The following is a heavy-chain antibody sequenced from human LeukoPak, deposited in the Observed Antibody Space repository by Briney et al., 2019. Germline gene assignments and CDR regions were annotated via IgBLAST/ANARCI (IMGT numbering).Heavy chain of an antibody. D-gene: IGHD2-21*02. V-gene: IGHV1-69*01. CDR2: IIPIFGTA. CDR3: ARGRYCGGDCYKYFDY. Sequence: PGGSLRLSCAASGFTFSSYAISWVRQAPGQGLEWMGGIIPIFGTANYAQKFQGRVTITADESTSTAYMELSSLRSEDTAVYYCARGRYCGGDCYKYFDYWGQGTLVTVSS. CDR1: GFTFSSYA. J-gene: IGHJ4*02.